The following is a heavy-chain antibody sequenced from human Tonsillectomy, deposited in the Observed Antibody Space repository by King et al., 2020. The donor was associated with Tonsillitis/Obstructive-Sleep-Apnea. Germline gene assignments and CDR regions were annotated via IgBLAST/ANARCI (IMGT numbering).Heavy chain of an antibody. CDR3: ARFRVGFLEPDPFDP. D-gene: IGHD3-3*02. J-gene: IGHJ5*02. V-gene: IGHV1-8*01. Sequence: VQLVESGAEVKKPGASVKVSCKASGYTFTSYDINWVRQATGQGLEWMGWMNPNSGNTGYAQKFQGRVTMTRNTAISTTYMELSSLRSEDTAVYYCARFRVGFLEPDPFDPWGQGTLVTVSS. CDR1: GYTFTSYD. CDR2: MNPNSGNT.